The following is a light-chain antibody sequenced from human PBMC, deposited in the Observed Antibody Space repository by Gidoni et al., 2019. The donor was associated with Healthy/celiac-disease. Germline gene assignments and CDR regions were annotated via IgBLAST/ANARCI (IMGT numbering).Light chain of an antibody. J-gene: IGLJ3*02. CDR2: EVS. CDR1: SSDVGGYNY. CDR3: SSYTSSSTLEV. V-gene: IGLV2-14*01. Sequence: QSALTQPASVSGSPGQSITISCTGTSSDVGGYNYVSWYQQQPGKAPKLMIYEVSNRPSGVSNRFSGSKSGNTASLTISGLQAEDEADYYCSSYTSSSTLEVFGGGTKLTVL.